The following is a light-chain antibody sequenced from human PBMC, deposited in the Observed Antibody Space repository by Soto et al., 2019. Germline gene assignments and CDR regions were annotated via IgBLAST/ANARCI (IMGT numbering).Light chain of an antibody. V-gene: IGKV1-39*01. CDR3: QQSYTSLQT. Sequence: DIQLTQSPSSLSASVGDTVTITCRAGQTVNNYLNWYQHKPGEVPKLLIYAASSLQSGVPSRFSATASGTDFTLTIINLHPEDFGTDYCQQSYTSLQTFGQGTKLEIK. J-gene: IGKJ2*01. CDR2: AAS. CDR1: QTVNNY.